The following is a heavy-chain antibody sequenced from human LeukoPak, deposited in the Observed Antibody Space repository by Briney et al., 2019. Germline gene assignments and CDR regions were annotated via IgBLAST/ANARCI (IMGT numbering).Heavy chain of an antibody. J-gene: IGHJ4*02. CDR1: GGSFSGYY. CDR3: ARWGLVVVAATEKYYFDY. D-gene: IGHD2-15*01. Sequence: PSETLSLTCAVYGGSFSGYYWSWIRQRPGKGLEWIGEINHSGSTNYNPSLKSRVTISVDTSKNQFSLKLSSATAADTAVYYCARWGLVVVAATEKYYFDYWGQGTLVTVSS. V-gene: IGHV4-34*01. CDR2: INHSGST.